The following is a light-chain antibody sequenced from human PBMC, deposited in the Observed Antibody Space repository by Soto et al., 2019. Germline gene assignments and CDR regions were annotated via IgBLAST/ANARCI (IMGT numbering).Light chain of an antibody. CDR1: QSVSSSF. CDR2: GAS. V-gene: IGKV3-20*01. CDR3: QQYGSSPWT. J-gene: IGKJ1*01. Sequence: IVLTQSPGTLSLSPGEGATLSCRASQSVSSSFLAWYQQKPGQAPRLLIYGASSRATGIPDRFRGSASGTDFTLTISRLETEDFALYYCQQYGSSPWTFGQGTKVEIK.